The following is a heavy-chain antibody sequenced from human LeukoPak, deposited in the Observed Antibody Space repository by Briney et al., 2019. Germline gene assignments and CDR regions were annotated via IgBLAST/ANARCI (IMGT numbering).Heavy chain of an antibody. CDR2: INDRGHT. CDR3: ARDPTTVYNVAYYFDL. D-gene: IGHD4-17*01. J-gene: IGHJ4*02. CDR1: GVSFSGHY. V-gene: IGHV4-34*01. Sequence: IPSETLSLTCAVYGVSFSGHYWSWVRQSPERGLEWIGEINDRGHTNYNPSLKSRLTLSVDTSKKEFSLKLRSVTAADTAVYFCARDPTTVYNVAYYFDLWGQGTLVTVSS.